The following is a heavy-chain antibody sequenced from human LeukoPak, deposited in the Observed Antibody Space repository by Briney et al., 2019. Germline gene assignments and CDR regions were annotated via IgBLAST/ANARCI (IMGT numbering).Heavy chain of an antibody. Sequence: VSVKVSCKASGYTFTSYGISWVRQAPGQGLEWMGWISAYNGNTNYAQKLQGRVTMTTDTSTSTAYMELRSLRSDDTAVYYCARAPYDYVWGSYRSLPFDYWGQGTLVTVSS. J-gene: IGHJ4*02. CDR1: GYTFTSYG. V-gene: IGHV1-18*01. D-gene: IGHD3-16*02. CDR3: ARAPYDYVWGSYRSLPFDY. CDR2: ISAYNGNT.